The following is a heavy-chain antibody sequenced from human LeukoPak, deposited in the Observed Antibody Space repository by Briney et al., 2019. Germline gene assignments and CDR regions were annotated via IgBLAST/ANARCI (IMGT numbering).Heavy chain of an antibody. V-gene: IGHV5-51*01. CDR1: GYSFSNYW. D-gene: IGHD2-21*02. CDR2: IYPGDYET. CDR3: AIPPGYCGNDCSFDH. Sequence: GESLKISCEGSGYSFSNYWIGWVRQMPGKGLEWMGVIYPGDYETRYSPSFQGLVTISVDKSISTAYLQWSSLKASDTAMYYCAIPPGYCGNDCSFDHWGQGTLVTVSS. J-gene: IGHJ4*02.